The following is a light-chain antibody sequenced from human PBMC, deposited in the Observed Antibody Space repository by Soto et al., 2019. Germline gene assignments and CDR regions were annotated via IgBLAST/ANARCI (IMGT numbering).Light chain of an antibody. J-gene: IGLJ3*02. Sequence: QSVLTQPPSVSGAPGQRVTISCTGSSSNIGANYDVHWYQQRPGSAPKLLIFANTNRPSGVPDRFSGSKSGTSASLAITGLQAEDEGDYYCCSYAGGNNWVFGGGTKLTVL. V-gene: IGLV1-40*01. CDR3: CSYAGGNNWV. CDR2: ANT. CDR1: SSNIGANYD.